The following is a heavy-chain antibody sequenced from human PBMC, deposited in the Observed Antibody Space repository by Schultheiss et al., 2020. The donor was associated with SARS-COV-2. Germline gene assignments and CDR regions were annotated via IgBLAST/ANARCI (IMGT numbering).Heavy chain of an antibody. CDR1: GFTFSSYG. CDR3: TTDFGYYDYVWGSYRYDY. V-gene: IGHV3-33*01. CDR2: IWYDGSNK. Sequence: GGSLRLSCAASGFTFSSYGMHWVRQAPGKGLEWVAVIWYDGSNKYYADSVKGRFTISRDNSKNTLYLQMNSLKTEDTAVYYCTTDFGYYDYVWGSYRYDYWGQGTLVTVSS. D-gene: IGHD3-16*02. J-gene: IGHJ4*02.